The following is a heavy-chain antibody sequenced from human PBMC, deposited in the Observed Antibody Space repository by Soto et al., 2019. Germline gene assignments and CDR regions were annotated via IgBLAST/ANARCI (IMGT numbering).Heavy chain of an antibody. CDR3: ARSRGYSYGYSY. J-gene: IGHJ4*02. V-gene: IGHV3-48*01. CDR1: GFTFRSYS. Sequence: TGGSLRPSFAAPGFTFRSYSMNWGRQAPGEGLGWVSYISSSNRTINYADSVKGRFIISRDNAKNSLYLQMHSLRAEDTAVYYCARSRGYSYGYSYWGQGTLVTVSS. D-gene: IGHD5-18*01. CDR2: ISSSNRTI.